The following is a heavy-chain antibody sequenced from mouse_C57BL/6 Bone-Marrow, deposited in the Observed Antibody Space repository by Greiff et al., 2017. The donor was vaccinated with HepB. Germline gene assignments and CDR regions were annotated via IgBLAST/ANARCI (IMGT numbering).Heavy chain of an antibody. CDR3: ARSVADYYGSSYDAMDY. J-gene: IGHJ4*01. CDR2: INPSSGYT. CDR1: GYTFTSYW. Sequence: VQLQQSGAELAKPGASVKLSCKASGYTFTSYWMHWVKQRPGQGLEWIGNINPSSGYTKYNQKFKDKATLTADKSSSTAYMQLSSLTYEDSAVYYCARSVADYYGSSYDAMDYWGQGTSVTVSS. V-gene: IGHV1-7*01. D-gene: IGHD1-1*01.